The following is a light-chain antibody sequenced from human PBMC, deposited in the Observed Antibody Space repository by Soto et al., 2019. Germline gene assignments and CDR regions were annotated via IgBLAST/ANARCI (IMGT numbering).Light chain of an antibody. CDR3: QQSRT. J-gene: IGKJ1*01. CDR1: QSISSY. V-gene: IGKV1-39*01. CDR2: AAS. Sequence: DIQMTQSPPSLSASVGDRVTITCRASQSISSYLNWYQQKPGKAPKLLIYAASSLQSGVPSRFSGSGSGTDFTLTISSLQPEDFATYYCQQSRTFGQGTKVDIK.